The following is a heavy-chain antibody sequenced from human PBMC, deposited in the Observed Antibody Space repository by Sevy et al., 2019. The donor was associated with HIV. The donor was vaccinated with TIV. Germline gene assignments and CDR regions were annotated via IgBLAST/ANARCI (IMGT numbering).Heavy chain of an antibody. CDR1: GFTFSSYS. J-gene: IGHJ4*02. Sequence: GGSLRLSCAASGFTFSSYSMNWVRQAPGMGLEWVSSISISSNHIYYAGSMKGRFTVSRDNARNSLYLQMNSLRAEDTAVYYCARAPEENYDYITGSFDYWGQGTLVTVSS. V-gene: IGHV3-21*01. CDR3: ARAPEENYDYITGSFDY. CDR2: ISISSNHI. D-gene: IGHD3-16*01.